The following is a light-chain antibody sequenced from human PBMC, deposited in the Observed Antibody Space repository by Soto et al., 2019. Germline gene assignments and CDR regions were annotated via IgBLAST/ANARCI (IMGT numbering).Light chain of an antibody. CDR1: QSVSSSY. J-gene: IGKJ4*01. Sequence: EIVLTQSPGTLSLSPGERATLSCRASQSVSSSYLAWYQQKPGQAPRLLIYRASSRATGITDRFSGSGSGTDFTLTISRVEPEDFAVYYCQQYGSSPLTFGGATKVEIK. V-gene: IGKV3-20*01. CDR2: RAS. CDR3: QQYGSSPLT.